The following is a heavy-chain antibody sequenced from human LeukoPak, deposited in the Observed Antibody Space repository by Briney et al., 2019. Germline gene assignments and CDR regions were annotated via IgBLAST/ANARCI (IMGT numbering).Heavy chain of an antibody. CDR3: AKGRNQWELLPEFDY. CDR2: ISGSGGST. D-gene: IGHD1-26*01. CDR1: GFTFSSYA. V-gene: IGHV3-23*01. J-gene: IGHJ4*02. Sequence: GGSLRLSCAAPGFTFSSYAMSWVRQAPGKGLEWVSAISGSGGSTYYADSVKGRFTISRYNSKNTLYLQMNSLRAEDTAVYYCAKGRNQWELLPEFDYWGQGTLVTVSS.